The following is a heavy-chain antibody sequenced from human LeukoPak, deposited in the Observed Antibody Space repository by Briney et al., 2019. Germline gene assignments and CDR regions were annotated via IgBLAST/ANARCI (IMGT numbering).Heavy chain of an antibody. CDR1: GYIFTSYN. V-gene: IGHV1-46*01. CDR2: IKPSGGTT. Sequence: ASVKVSCKASGYIFTSYNIHWVRQAPGQGLEWMGIIKPSGGTTIYAQKFQGRVTITADESTSTAYMELSSLRSEDTAVYYCARGGWDTFFDYWGQGTLVTVSS. D-gene: IGHD6-19*01. J-gene: IGHJ4*02. CDR3: ARGGWDTFFDY.